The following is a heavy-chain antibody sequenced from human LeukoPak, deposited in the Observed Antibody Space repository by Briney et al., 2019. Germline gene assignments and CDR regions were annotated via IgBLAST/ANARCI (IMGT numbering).Heavy chain of an antibody. V-gene: IGHV3-23*01. J-gene: IGHJ4*02. Sequence: PGGSLRLSCAASGSTFSSYAMSWVRQAPGKGLEWVSAISGSGGSTYYADSVKGRFTISRDNSKNTLYLQMNSLRAEDTAVYYCAKNTMVRGVIPTYFDYRGQGTLVTVSS. D-gene: IGHD3-10*01. CDR3: AKNTMVRGVIPTYFDY. CDR1: GSTFSSYA. CDR2: ISGSGGST.